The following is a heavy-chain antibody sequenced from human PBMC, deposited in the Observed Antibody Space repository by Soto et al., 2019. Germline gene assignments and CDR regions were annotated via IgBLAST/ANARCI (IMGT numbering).Heavy chain of an antibody. CDR3: AKDGSGTYHRFFDT. CDR1: GFSLSDYA. J-gene: IGHJ4*02. Sequence: PGGSLRLSCVGSGFSLSDYAMSWVRQIPGKGLEWVSAISASGGSIFYADSVKGRFTISRDLRNNTLFLQMNTLKAEDTAFYFCAKDGSGTYHRFFDTWGQGALVTVSS. V-gene: IGHV3-23*01. CDR2: ISASGGSI. D-gene: IGHD3-3*01.